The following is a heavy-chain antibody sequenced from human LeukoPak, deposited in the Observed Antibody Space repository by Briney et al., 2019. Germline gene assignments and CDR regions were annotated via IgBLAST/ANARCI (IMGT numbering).Heavy chain of an antibody. CDR2: INSDGSST. J-gene: IGHJ1*01. Sequence: GGSLRLSCAASGFTFSIYAIHWVRQAPGKGLVWVSRINSDGSSTSYADSVKGRFTISRDNAKNTLYLQMNSLRAEDTAVYFCARDEFNSKFFQHWGQGTLVTVSS. CDR3: ARDEFNSKFFQH. V-gene: IGHV3-74*01. D-gene: IGHD2-21*01. CDR1: GFTFSIYA.